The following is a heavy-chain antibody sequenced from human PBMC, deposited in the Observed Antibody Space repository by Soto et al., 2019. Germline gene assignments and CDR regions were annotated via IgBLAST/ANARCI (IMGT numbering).Heavy chain of an antibody. CDR2: IYYSGST. J-gene: IGHJ3*02. D-gene: IGHD2-15*01. CDR1: GGSISSYY. Sequence: QVQLQESGPGLVKPSETLSLTCTVSGGSISSYYWSWIRQPPGKGLEWIGYIYYSGSTNYNPSLQSRVTISVDTSKNQFSLKLSSVTAADTAVYYCARGGDIVVVFRAFDIWGQGTMVTVSS. CDR3: ARGGDIVVVFRAFDI. V-gene: IGHV4-59*01.